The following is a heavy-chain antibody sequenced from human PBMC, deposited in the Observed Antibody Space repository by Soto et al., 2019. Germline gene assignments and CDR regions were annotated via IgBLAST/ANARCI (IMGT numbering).Heavy chain of an antibody. J-gene: IGHJ6*02. D-gene: IGHD2-2*01. CDR2: IYYSGST. CDR3: ARGGVVVPAAIGYYYYYYGMDV. Sequence: PSETLSLTCTVSGGSVSSGSYYWSWIRQPPGKGLEWIGYIYYSGSTNYNPSLKSRVTISVDTSKNQFSLKLSSVTAADTAVYYCARGGVVVPAAIGYYYYYYGMDVWGQGTTVTVSS. V-gene: IGHV4-61*01. CDR1: GGSVSSGSYY.